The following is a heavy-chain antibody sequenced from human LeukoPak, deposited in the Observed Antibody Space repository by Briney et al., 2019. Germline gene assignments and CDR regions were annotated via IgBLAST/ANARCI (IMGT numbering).Heavy chain of an antibody. CDR1: GGTFSSYA. Sequence: GASVKVSCKASGGTFSSYAISWVRQAPGQGLEWMGGIIPIFGTANYAQKFQGRVTITADKSTSTAYMELSSLRSEDTAVYYCAGNTYYYGSGSHLDYWGQGTLVTVSS. J-gene: IGHJ4*02. CDR2: IIPIFGTA. CDR3: AGNTYYYGSGSHLDY. V-gene: IGHV1-69*06. D-gene: IGHD3-10*01.